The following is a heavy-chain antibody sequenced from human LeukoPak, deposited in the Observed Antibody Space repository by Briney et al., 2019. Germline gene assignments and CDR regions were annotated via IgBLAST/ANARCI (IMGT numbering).Heavy chain of an antibody. CDR1: GGSISSYY. Sequence: SETLSLTCTVSGGSISSYYWSWIRQPPGKGLEWIGYIYYSGSTNYNPSLKSRVTISVDTSKNQFSLKLSSVTAADTAVYYCARLGGADYGDYPQGVPWGQGTLDTVSS. D-gene: IGHD4-17*01. V-gene: IGHV4-59*01. J-gene: IGHJ5*02. CDR3: ARLGGADYGDYPQGVP. CDR2: IYYSGST.